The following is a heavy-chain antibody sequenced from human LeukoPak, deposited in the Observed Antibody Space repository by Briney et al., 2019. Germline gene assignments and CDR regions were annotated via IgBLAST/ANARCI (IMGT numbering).Heavy chain of an antibody. D-gene: IGHD2-2*01. CDR3: ARGYNYALDY. CDR1: GDSVSSNSVA. V-gene: IGHV6-1*01. Sequence: SQALSLPFSISGDSVSSNSVAWNWIGQSPSRGLEWLGRSYYRSKWYYEYALSVKSRITDTTDTSKNQISLQLNSVTPEDTALYYCARGYNYALDYRGQGTLVTVSS. CDR2: SYYRSKWYY. J-gene: IGHJ4*02.